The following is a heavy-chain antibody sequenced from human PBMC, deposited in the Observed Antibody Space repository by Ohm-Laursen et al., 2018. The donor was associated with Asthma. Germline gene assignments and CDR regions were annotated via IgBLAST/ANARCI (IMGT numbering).Heavy chain of an antibody. CDR1: GGTFSSYA. V-gene: IGHV1-69*17. J-gene: IGHJ4*02. CDR3: ARDTDDSSGYYYAAIDY. Sequence: SSVKVSCKASGGTFSSYAISWVRQAPGQGLEWMGGIIPIFGIANYAQKLQGRVTMTTDTSTSTAYMELRSLRSDDTAVYYCARDTDDSSGYYYAAIDYWGQGTLVTVSS. CDR2: IIPIFGIA. D-gene: IGHD3-22*01.